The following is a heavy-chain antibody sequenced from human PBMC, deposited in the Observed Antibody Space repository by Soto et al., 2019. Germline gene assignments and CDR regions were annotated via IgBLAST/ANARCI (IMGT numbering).Heavy chain of an antibody. CDR1: GYTFTSYF. CDR2: ISAYNGNT. J-gene: IGHJ6*02. CDR3: ARQNYFSGMDV. V-gene: IGHV1-18*01. Sequence: ASVKVSCKASGYTFTSYFITWVRQAPGQGLEWMGWISAYNGNTNYAQMLQGRVTMTTDTSTATAYMEMRSLGSDDTAVYYCARQNYFSGMDVWGQGTTVTVSS.